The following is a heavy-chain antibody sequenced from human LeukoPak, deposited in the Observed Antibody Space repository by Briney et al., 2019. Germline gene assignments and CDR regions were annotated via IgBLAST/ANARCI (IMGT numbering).Heavy chain of an antibody. CDR1: GFTFSSYG. D-gene: IGHD4-23*01. CDR3: AKEMDTVVTRDYFDY. J-gene: IGHJ4*02. Sequence: PGGSLRLSCAASGFTFSSYGMHWVRQAPGKGLEWVAFIRYDGSNKYYADSVKGRFTISRDNSKNTLYLQMNSLRAEDTAVYYCAKEMDTVVTRDYFDYWGQGTLVTASS. CDR2: IRYDGSNK. V-gene: IGHV3-30*02.